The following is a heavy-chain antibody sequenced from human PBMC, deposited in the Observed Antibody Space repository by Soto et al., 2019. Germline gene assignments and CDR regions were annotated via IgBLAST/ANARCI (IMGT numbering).Heavy chain of an antibody. V-gene: IGHV4-4*02. CDR1: GGSIRSSSW. CDR2: FYHAGSP. CDR3: ARASSFRYDFDL. Sequence: PSETLSLTCIVSGGSIRSSSWWIWLRQSPDKGLEWIGEFYHAGSPNYNPSFQSRGTISADNSKNFFSLRLTSVTAAATAIVFLARASSFRYDFDLWGRGTAVTVSS. J-gene: IGHJ3*01.